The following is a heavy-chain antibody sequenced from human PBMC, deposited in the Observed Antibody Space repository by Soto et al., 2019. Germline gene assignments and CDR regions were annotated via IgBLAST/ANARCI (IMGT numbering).Heavy chain of an antibody. D-gene: IGHD2-8*02. CDR2: ILVDGRT. J-gene: IGHJ3*02. CDR1: GFICSSYD. CDR3: AKATATGGGAFDI. Sequence: GGSLRLSCAASGFICSSYDMSWVRQAPGKGLEWVSTILVDGRTFYVDSVKGRFTISRDSSQNTVYLQMNSLTAGDTALYYCAKATATGGGAFDICGQGTLVTVSS. V-gene: IGHV3-23*01.